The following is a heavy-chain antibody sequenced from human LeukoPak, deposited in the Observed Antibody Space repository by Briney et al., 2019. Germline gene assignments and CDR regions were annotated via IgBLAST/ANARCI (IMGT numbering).Heavy chain of an antibody. CDR1: GFTFSNYW. J-gene: IGHJ4*02. Sequence: GGSLRLSCAASGFTFSNYWKYWARQARGKGLEWLANIKQDGNEKNYVDAVKGRFTISRDNAKNSLSLQMNSLRAEDTAVYYCARLFQGDWGQGTLVTVSS. V-gene: IGHV3-7*01. CDR2: IKQDGNEK. CDR3: ARLFQGD.